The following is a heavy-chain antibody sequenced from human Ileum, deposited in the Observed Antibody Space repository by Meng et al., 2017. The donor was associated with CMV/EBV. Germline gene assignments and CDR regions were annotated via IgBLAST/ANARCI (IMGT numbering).Heavy chain of an antibody. V-gene: IGHV1-69*12. CDR1: VGTFSSNA. CDR2: ISPIFRTS. CDR3: ATSGRGPKYYFDY. J-gene: IGHJ4*02. Sequence: QVQLGQLGAEVGKPGSLVKVSLEGSVGTFSSNAISWVRHAPGQGLEWMGVISPIFRTSNYAQKFQGRLTITADESTSTAYMELSSLTSGDTAVYYCATSGRGPKYYFDYWGQGTLVTVSS. D-gene: IGHD1-14*01.